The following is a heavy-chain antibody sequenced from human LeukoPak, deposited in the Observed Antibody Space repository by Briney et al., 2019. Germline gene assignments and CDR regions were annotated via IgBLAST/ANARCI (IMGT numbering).Heavy chain of an antibody. D-gene: IGHD3-16*02. Sequence: PGGSLRLSCAASGFTFSSHAMSWVRQAPGKGLEWVSVIADSGGSTFYADSMKGRFTISRDNSKNTLYPQMNSLRAEDTAVYYCAKRSFYSFDYWGQGTLVTVSS. V-gene: IGHV3-23*01. CDR3: AKRSFYSFDY. CDR1: GFTFSSHA. CDR2: IADSGGST. J-gene: IGHJ4*02.